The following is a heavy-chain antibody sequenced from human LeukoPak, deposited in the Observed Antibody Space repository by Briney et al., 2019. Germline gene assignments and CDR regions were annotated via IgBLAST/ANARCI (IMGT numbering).Heavy chain of an antibody. V-gene: IGHV3-15*04. J-gene: IGHJ4*02. CDR3: TTYGSGRKFDY. Sequence: GGSHRPSCAASGFSFSGAWMSWVRQIPGKGLEWVGRIESKTDGGTTDYAAPVKGRFTISRDDSTNTLYLQMNSLKSEDTAVYYCTTYGSGRKFDYWGQGILVTVSS. D-gene: IGHD3-10*01. CDR1: GFSFSGAW. CDR2: IESKTDGGTT.